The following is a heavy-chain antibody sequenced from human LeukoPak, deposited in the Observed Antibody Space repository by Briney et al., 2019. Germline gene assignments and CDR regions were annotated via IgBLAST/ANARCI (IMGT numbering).Heavy chain of an antibody. V-gene: IGHV3-21*01. D-gene: IGHD1-26*01. J-gene: IGHJ4*02. Sequence: GGSLRLSCAASGFTFSSYSMNWVRQAPGKGLEWVSSISSSSSYIYYADSVKGRFTISRDNAKNSLYLQMTSLRAEDTAVYYCARYRELRVLDFDYWGQGTLVTVSS. CDR3: ARYRELRVLDFDY. CDR1: GFTFSSYS. CDR2: ISSSSSYI.